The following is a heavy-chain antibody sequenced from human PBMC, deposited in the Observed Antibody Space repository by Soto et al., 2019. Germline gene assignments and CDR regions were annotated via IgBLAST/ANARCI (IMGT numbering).Heavy chain of an antibody. V-gene: IGHV4-59*08. J-gene: IGHJ6*03. Sequence: QVQLQESGPGLVKPSETLSLTCTVSGVSISSYYWSWIRQPPGKGLEWSGYIYYSGSTTYNPSLKRRVTISVDTSQNQFSRELSSENSADRGVYYCSRREEGWSGHYYCYYFIDVWGKGTTVTGSS. D-gene: IGHD3-3*01. CDR2: IYYSGST. CDR1: GVSISSYY. CDR3: SRREEGWSGHYYCYYFIDV.